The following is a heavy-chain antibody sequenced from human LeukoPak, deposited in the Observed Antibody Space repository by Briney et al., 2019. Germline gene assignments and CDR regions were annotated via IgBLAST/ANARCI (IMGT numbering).Heavy chain of an antibody. CDR2: IYYIGST. D-gene: IGHD6-13*01. CDR3: ARVYSSSWYVHFDY. J-gene: IGHJ4*02. V-gene: IGHV4-59*01. Sequence: SETLSLTCTVSGGSISSYYWSWIRQPPGRGLEWVGYIYYIGSTNYNPSLKRRVTISVDTSKNQFSLKLSSETAADTAVYYCARVYSSSWYVHFDYWGQGTLVTVSS. CDR1: GGSISSYY.